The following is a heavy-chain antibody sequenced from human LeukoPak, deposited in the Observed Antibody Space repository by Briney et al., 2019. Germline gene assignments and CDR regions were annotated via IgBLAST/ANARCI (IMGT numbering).Heavy chain of an antibody. V-gene: IGHV1-24*01. CDR3: ATSPPGSRNWFDP. Sequence: ASVKVSCKVSGYTLTELSMHWVRQAPGIGLEWMGGFDPEDGETIYAQKFQGRVTMTEDTSTDTAYMELSSLRSEDTAVYYCATSPPGSRNWFDPWGQGTLVTVSS. J-gene: IGHJ5*02. CDR2: FDPEDGET. CDR1: GYTLTELS.